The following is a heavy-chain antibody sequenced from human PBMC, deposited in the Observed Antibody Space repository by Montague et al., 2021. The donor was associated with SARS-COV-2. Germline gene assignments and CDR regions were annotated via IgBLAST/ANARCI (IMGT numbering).Heavy chain of an antibody. J-gene: IGHJ4*02. Sequence: TLSLTCTVSGGSISSGSYYWSWIRQHPGKGLEWIGYIYYSGSSYYNPSLQSRVTMLLDMSKNQFSLQLSSVTAADTAVYFCARDSSGYFKYDYWGQGTLVTVSS. D-gene: IGHD3-9*01. CDR2: IYYSGSS. CDR1: GGSISSGSYY. V-gene: IGHV4-30-4*08. CDR3: ARDSSGYFKYDY.